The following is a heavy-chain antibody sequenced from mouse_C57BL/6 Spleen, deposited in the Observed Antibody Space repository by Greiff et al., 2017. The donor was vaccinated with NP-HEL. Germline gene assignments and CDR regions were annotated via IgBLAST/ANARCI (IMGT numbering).Heavy chain of an antibody. V-gene: IGHV1-55*01. CDR2: IYPGSGST. CDR3: ARWLGDFDY. J-gene: IGHJ2*01. D-gene: IGHD2-2*01. Sequence: QVQLQQPGAELVKPGASVKMSCKASGYTFTSYWITWVKQRPGQGLEWIGDIYPGSGSTNYNEKFKSKANLTVDTSASTAYMQLSSLTSEDSAVYYCARWLGDFDYWGQGTTLTVSS. CDR1: GYTFTSYW.